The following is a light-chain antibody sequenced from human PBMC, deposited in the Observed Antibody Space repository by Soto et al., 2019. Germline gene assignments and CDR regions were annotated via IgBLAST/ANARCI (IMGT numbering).Light chain of an antibody. Sequence: EIVLTQSPATLSLSPGERATLSCRASPSVTNYLAWYQQKPGQAPRLLIYGASSGATGIPDRFSGSGSGTDFTLTISRLEPEDFAVYYCQQYGSSAWTCGQGTKGDIK. V-gene: IGKV3-20*01. CDR1: PSVTNY. CDR3: QQYGSSAWT. CDR2: GAS. J-gene: IGKJ1*01.